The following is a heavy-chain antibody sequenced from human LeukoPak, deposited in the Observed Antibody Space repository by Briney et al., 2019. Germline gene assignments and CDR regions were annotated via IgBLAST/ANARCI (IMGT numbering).Heavy chain of an antibody. Sequence: GGSLRLSCAASEFTYGMNWVRQAPGKGLECVSAISSSGSNTYYADSVKGRFTISRDNSKNTLYLQMNSLRAEDTAVYYCAKDRSLGVTAAINYWGQGTLVTVSS. CDR3: AKDRSLGVTAAINY. D-gene: IGHD2-2*02. CDR2: ISSSGSNT. V-gene: IGHV3-23*01. CDR1: EFTYG. J-gene: IGHJ4*02.